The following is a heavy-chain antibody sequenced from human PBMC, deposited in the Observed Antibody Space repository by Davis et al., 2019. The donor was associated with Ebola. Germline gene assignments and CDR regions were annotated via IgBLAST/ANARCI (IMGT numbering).Heavy chain of an antibody. Sequence: SETLSLTCTVSGGSISSYYWSWIRQPPGKGLEWIGYIYYSGTTNYNPSLKSRVTLSVDTSKNQFSLNLTSVTAADTAVYYCARGHYGSHFDFWGQGTLVTVSP. CDR2: IYYSGTT. V-gene: IGHV4-59*01. D-gene: IGHD3-10*01. CDR1: GGSISSYY. J-gene: IGHJ4*02. CDR3: ARGHYGSHFDF.